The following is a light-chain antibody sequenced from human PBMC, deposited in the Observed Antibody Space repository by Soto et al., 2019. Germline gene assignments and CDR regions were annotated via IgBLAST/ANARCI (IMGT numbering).Light chain of an antibody. Sequence: EIVLTQSPGTLSLSPGERATLSCRASQSVGSNYLAWYQQKPGQAPRVLIFAASSRASGIPDRFSGSGSGSDFTLTINRLEPEDVAVYYCQQYGTSPWTFGQGTKVEIK. CDR2: AAS. V-gene: IGKV3-20*01. CDR1: QSVGSNY. J-gene: IGKJ1*01. CDR3: QQYGTSPWT.